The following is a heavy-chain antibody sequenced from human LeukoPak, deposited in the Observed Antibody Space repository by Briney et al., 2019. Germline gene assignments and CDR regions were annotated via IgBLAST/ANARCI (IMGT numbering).Heavy chain of an antibody. CDR2: INPNSGGT. J-gene: IGHJ6*03. CDR1: GGTLSSYA. CDR3: ARVAAAGMSHTSTNYYYYYYMDV. V-gene: IGHV1-2*02. D-gene: IGHD6-13*01. Sequence: ASVKVSCKASGGTLSSYAISWVRQAPGQGLEWMGWINPNSGGTNYAQKFQGRVTMTRDTSISTAYMELSRLRSDDTAVYYCARVAAAGMSHTSTNYYYYYYMDVWGKGTTVTVSS.